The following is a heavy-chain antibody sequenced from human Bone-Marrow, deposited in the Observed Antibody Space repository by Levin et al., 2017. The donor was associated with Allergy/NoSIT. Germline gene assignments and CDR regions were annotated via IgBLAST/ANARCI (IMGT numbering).Heavy chain of an antibody. CDR2: ISGNSAGT. D-gene: IGHD3-16*01. V-gene: IGHV3-23*01. CDR3: AKQRGFLAGLGRGYDLDV. Sequence: QSGGSLRLSCAASGFTFSSYAVSWVRKAPGKGLEWVSSISGNSAGTYYADSVKGRFTLSRDNSKNTVFLEMNSLRVEDTALYYCAKQRGFLAGLGRGYDLDVWGQGTTVTVSS. CDR1: GFTFSSYA. J-gene: IGHJ6*02.